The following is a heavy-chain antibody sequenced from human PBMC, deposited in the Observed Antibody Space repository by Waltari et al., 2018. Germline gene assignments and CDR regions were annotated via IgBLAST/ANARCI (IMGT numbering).Heavy chain of an antibody. D-gene: IGHD3-10*01. Sequence: EVQLLESGGGLVQPGGSLRLSCAASGFTFSSYAMSWVRQAPGKGLEWVSAISGSGGSTYYADSVKGRLTISRDNSKNTLYLQMNSLRAEDTAVYYCAKADGVLLWFGPLDYWGQGTLVTVSS. J-gene: IGHJ4*02. CDR3: AKADGVLLWFGPLDY. CDR2: ISGSGGST. V-gene: IGHV3-23*01. CDR1: GFTFSSYA.